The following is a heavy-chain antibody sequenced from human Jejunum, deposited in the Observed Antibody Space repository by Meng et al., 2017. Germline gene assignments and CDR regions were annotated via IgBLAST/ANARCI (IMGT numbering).Heavy chain of an antibody. CDR2: ISGYNGHT. V-gene: IGHV1-18*01. Sequence: LVHSGAEGKVPGASVKVSCKSSGYTFTSNGIGWVRQAPGQALEWMGWISGYNGHTNYAQKFQCRVSMTTDTSTSTAYMELRSLISDDTAVYYCAKDYYSDYVYDYWGQGTLVTVSS. D-gene: IGHD4-11*01. CDR3: AKDYYSDYVYDY. J-gene: IGHJ4*02. CDR1: GYTFTSNG.